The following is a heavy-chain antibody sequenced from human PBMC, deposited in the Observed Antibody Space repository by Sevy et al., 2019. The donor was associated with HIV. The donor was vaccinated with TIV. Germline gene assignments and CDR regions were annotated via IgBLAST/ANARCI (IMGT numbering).Heavy chain of an antibody. D-gene: IGHD6-19*01. CDR2: INPNSGGT. J-gene: IGHJ4*02. CDR3: ARDEQWLAYYFDY. CDR1: GYTFTGYY. V-gene: IGHV1-2*02. Sequence: ASVKVSCKASGYTFTGYYMHWVRQAPGQGLEWMGWINPNSGGTNYAQRFQGRVTMTRDTSISTADMELSRLRSDDTALYYCARDEQWLAYYFDYWGQGTLVTVSS.